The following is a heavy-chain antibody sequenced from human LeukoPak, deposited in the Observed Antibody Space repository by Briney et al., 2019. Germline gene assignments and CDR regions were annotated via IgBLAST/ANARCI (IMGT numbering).Heavy chain of an antibody. CDR3: ARGPHYDQSGYFDY. CDR2: IQSSGST. J-gene: IGHJ4*02. Sequence: SETLSLTCTVSGASTSSYYWSWIRQPAGKGLEWIGRIQSSGSTKSNPSLNSRVTMSVDTSKNQFSLKLSSVTAADTAVYYCARGPHYDQSGYFDYWGQGTLVIVSS. CDR1: GASTSSYY. D-gene: IGHD3-22*01. V-gene: IGHV4-4*07.